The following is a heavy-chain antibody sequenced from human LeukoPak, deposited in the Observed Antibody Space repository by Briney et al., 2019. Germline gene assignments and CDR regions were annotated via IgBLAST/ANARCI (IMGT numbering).Heavy chain of an antibody. V-gene: IGHV4-59*01. CDR2: ISDIGSI. J-gene: IGHJ4*02. CDR1: GGSISSYY. D-gene: IGHD5-12*01. CDR3: ARGRGYSGRYYFDY. Sequence: SETLSLTCTVSGGSISSYYWSWIRQPPGKGLEWIAYISDIGSINYNPSLKSRVTISVDTSKNQFSLKLSSVTAADTAVYYCARGRGYSGRYYFDYWGQGTLVTVSS.